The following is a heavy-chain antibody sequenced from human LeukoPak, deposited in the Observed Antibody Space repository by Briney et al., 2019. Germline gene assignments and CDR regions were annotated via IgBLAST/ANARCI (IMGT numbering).Heavy chain of an antibody. Sequence: SETLSLPCTVSGGSISSYYWSWVRRPPGKGLEGIGYIYYSGSTNYNPSLKSRVTISVDTSKNQFSLKLSSVTAADTAVYYCARVGPYDPFDPWGQGTLVTVSS. J-gene: IGHJ5*02. CDR1: GGSISSYY. CDR3: ARVGPYDPFDP. D-gene: IGHD3-3*01. CDR2: IYYSGST. V-gene: IGHV4-59*01.